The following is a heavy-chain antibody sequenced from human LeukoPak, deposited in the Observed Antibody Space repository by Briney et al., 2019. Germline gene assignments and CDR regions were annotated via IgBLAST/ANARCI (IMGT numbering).Heavy chain of an antibody. D-gene: IGHD6-13*01. V-gene: IGHV3-9*01. CDR2: IRWNSGSK. CDR3: AKECYSSSLGASDY. Sequence: GGSLRPSCAPSAFTFAAYAMHWVRHAPGEGMEWDSGIRWNSGSKGYADSVKGRFTISRDNGKNSLYLQMNSLRAEDTALYYCAKECYSSSLGASDYWGQGTLVTVSS. CDR1: AFTFAAYA. J-gene: IGHJ4*02.